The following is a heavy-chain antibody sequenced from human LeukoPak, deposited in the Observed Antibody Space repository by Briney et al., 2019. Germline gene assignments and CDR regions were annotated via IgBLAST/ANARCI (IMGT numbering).Heavy chain of an antibody. V-gene: IGHV3-7*01. D-gene: IGHD3-3*01. Sequence: GGSLRLSCAASGFTFSSYWMSCVRQAPGKGLEWVANIKQDGSEKYYVDSVKGRFTISRDNAKNSPYLQMNSLRAEDTAVYYCARGLEALEWTTDYYYYGMDVWGQGTTVTVSS. CDR1: GFTFSSYW. CDR3: ARGLEALEWTTDYYYYGMDV. J-gene: IGHJ6*02. CDR2: IKQDGSEK.